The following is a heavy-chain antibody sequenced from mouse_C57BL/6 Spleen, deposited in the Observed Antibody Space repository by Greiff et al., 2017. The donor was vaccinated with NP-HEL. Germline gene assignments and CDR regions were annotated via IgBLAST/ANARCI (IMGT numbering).Heavy chain of an antibody. J-gene: IGHJ1*03. CDR3: ARAAWEPYWYFDV. CDR2: ISDGGSYT. CDR1: GFTFSSYA. D-gene: IGHD4-1*01. Sequence: EVKLVESGGGLVKPGGSLKLSCAASGFTFSSYAMSWVRQTPEKRLEWVATISDGGSYTYYPDNVKGRFTISRDNAKNNLYLQMSHLKSEDTAMYYCARAAWEPYWYFDVWGTGTTVTVSS. V-gene: IGHV5-4*03.